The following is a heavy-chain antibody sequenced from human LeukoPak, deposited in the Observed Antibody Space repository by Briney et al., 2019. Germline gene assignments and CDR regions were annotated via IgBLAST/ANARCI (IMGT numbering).Heavy chain of an antibody. CDR3: AKGESSITIFGVVTIQSIGGY. CDR2: ISGSGGST. CDR1: GFTFSSYA. V-gene: IGHV3-23*01. Sequence: GGSLRLSCAASGFTFSSYAMSWVRQAPGKGLEWVSAISGSGGSTYYADSVKGRFTISRDNSKNTLYLQMNSLRAEDTAVYYCAKGESSITIFGVVTIQSIGGYWGQGTLVTVSS. D-gene: IGHD3-3*01. J-gene: IGHJ4*02.